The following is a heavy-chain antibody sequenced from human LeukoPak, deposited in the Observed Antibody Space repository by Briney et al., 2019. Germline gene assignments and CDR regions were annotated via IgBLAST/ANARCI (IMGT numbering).Heavy chain of an antibody. Sequence: SETLSLTCTVSGGSIRSSYWSWIRQPPGKGLEWIGYIYYSGSTNYNPSLKSRVTISVDTSKNQFSLKLSSVTAADTAVYYCARHKLRTVTTSKRTAEYYFDYWGQGTLVTVSS. CDR3: ARHKLRTVTTSKRTAEYYFDY. D-gene: IGHD4-17*01. CDR1: GGSIRSSY. V-gene: IGHV4-59*08. J-gene: IGHJ4*02. CDR2: IYYSGST.